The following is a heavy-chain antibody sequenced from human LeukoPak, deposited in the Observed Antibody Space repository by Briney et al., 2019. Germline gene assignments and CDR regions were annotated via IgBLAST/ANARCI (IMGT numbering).Heavy chain of an antibody. D-gene: IGHD1-26*01. CDR2: IHYSGST. V-gene: IGHV4-59*08. CDR1: SGSITSYY. Sequence: SETLSLTCTVSSGSITSYYWSWIRQPPGKALEWIGFIHYSGSTNYNPSLKSRVTISVDTSKNQFSLKLSSVTAADTAVYYCARHKVGKHFNGMDVWGQGTTVTVSS. J-gene: IGHJ6*02. CDR3: ARHKVGKHFNGMDV.